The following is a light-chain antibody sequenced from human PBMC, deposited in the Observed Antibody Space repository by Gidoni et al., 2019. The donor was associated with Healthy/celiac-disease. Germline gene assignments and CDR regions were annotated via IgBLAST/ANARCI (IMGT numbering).Light chain of an antibody. CDR2: GAS. V-gene: IGKV3-20*01. J-gene: IGKJ1*01. Sequence: IQFTPSPGPLPLSPGERATLSCRASQSVSSSYLAWYQQKPGQAPRLLIYGASSRATGIPDRFSGSGSGTDFTLTISRLEPEDFAVYYCQQYGSSPWTFGQGTKVEIK. CDR1: QSVSSSY. CDR3: QQYGSSPWT.